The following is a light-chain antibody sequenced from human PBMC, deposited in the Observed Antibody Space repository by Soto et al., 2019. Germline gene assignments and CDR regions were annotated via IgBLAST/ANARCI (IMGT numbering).Light chain of an antibody. V-gene: IGLV2-8*01. Sequence: QSALTQPPSASGSPGQSVTISCTGTSSDIGAYNYVSWTQQHPGKAPKLRIHEVSKRPSGVPDRFSGSKSGNAASLTVSGLQAEDEAEYYCSSYAGSNDRWVFGGGTKLTVL. CDR1: SSDIGAYNY. J-gene: IGLJ3*02. CDR3: SSYAGSNDRWV. CDR2: EVS.